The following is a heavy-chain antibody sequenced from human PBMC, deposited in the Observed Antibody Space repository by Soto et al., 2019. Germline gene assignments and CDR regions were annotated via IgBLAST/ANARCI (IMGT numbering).Heavy chain of an antibody. Sequence: EVQLVESGGGLVQPGRSLRLSCAASGFTFDDYAMNWVRQAPGKGLEWVSSISWISGNIVYADSVKGRFTISRDNAKNSLYLQMSSLRAEDTAFYYCAKGHTTSVFSYFDLWGRGVLVTVSS. D-gene: IGHD1-1*01. CDR1: GFTFDDYA. CDR3: AKGHTTSVFSYFDL. V-gene: IGHV3-9*01. CDR2: ISWISGNI. J-gene: IGHJ2*01.